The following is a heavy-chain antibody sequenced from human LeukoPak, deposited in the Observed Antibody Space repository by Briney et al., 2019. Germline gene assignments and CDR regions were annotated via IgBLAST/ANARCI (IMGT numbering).Heavy chain of an antibody. CDR2: ISYDGSNK. V-gene: IGHV3-30-3*01. Sequence: GRSLRLSCAASGFTFSSYAMHWVRQAPGKGLEWVAVISYDGSNKYYADSVKGRFTISRDNSKNTLYLQMNSLRAEDTAVYYCASGGPVGYYDSSGSDYWGQGTLVTVSS. J-gene: IGHJ4*02. D-gene: IGHD3-22*01. CDR3: ASGGPVGYYDSSGSDY. CDR1: GFTFSSYA.